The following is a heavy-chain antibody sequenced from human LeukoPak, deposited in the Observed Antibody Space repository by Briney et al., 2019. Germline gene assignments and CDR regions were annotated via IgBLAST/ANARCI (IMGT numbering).Heavy chain of an antibody. CDR2: ISGSGGST. D-gene: IGHD2-8*01. V-gene: IGHV3-23*01. CDR3: ANIFVLMVYIGDY. Sequence: GGSLRLSCAAAGFTFSGYAMTWVRQAPGKGLEWVSTISGSGGSTFYADSVKGRFTISRDNSKNTLYLQMNSLRADDTAVHYCANIFVLMVYIGDYWGQGTLVTVSS. CDR1: GFTFSGYA. J-gene: IGHJ4*02.